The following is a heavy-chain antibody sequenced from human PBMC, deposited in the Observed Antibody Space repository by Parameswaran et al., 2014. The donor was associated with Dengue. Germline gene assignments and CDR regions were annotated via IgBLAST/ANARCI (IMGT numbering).Heavy chain of an antibody. CDR1: A. Sequence: AMPGVRQAPGKGLEWVAVISYDGSNKYYADSVKGRFTISRDNSKNTLYLQMNSLRAEDTAVYYCARAELGEGRGGSYYVSFFDYWGQGTLVTVSS. J-gene: IGHJ4*02. CDR2: ISYDGSNK. V-gene: IGHV3-30*04. CDR3: ARAELGEGRGGSYYVSFFDY. D-gene: IGHD1-26*01.